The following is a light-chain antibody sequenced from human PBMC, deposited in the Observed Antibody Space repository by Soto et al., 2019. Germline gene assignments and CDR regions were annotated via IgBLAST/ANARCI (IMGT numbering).Light chain of an antibody. CDR3: CSYASYVV. CDR2: EVS. V-gene: IGLV2-23*02. Sequence: QSVLTQPASVSGSLGQSITISCAGTSSDVGRYNLVSWYQQHPGKAPKFMIYEVSKRPSGVSNRFSGSKSGNTASLTISGLQAEDEADYYCCSYASYVVFGGGTKLTVL. J-gene: IGLJ2*01. CDR1: SSDVGRYNL.